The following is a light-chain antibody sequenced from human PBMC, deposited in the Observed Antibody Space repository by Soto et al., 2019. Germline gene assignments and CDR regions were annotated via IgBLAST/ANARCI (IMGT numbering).Light chain of an antibody. CDR3: HQYYTWPRT. J-gene: IGKJ1*01. V-gene: IGKV3-15*01. CDR2: GAS. CDR1: QGIGDT. Sequence: EIIMTQSPATLSVSPGEGATLSCRASQGIGDTLAWYQQKPGQAPRLLIYGASTRATDFPARFSGSGSGTEFTLTISSLQSEDIAVYYCHQYYTWPRTFGQGTKVDIK.